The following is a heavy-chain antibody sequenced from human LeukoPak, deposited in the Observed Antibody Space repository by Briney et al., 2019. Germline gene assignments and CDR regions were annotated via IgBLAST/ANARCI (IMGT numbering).Heavy chain of an antibody. CDR1: GFTLSSYW. D-gene: IGHD3-10*01. CDR2: IKQDGSEK. CDR3: ARGLRLSFGEALYAFDI. V-gene: IGHV3-7*01. Sequence: GGSLRLSCAASGFTLSSYWTSWVRQAPGKGREWVASIKQDGSEKYYVDTLKGRFTISRDNAKNSLYLQMNSLRAEDTAVYYCARGLRLSFGEALYAFDIWGQGTMVTVSS. J-gene: IGHJ3*02.